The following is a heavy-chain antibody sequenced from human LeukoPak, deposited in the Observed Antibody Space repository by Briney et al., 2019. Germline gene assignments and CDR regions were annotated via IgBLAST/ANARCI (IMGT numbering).Heavy chain of an antibody. CDR1: GYTFTGYY. Sequence: ASVKVSRKASGYTFTGYYMHWVRQAPGQGLEWMGWINPNSGGTNYAQKFQGRVTMTRDTSISTAYMELSRLRSDDTAVYYCARAGGYYSVLGYWGQGTLVTVSS. J-gene: IGHJ4*02. CDR3: ARAGGYYSVLGY. D-gene: IGHD3-22*01. CDR2: INPNSGGT. V-gene: IGHV1-2*02.